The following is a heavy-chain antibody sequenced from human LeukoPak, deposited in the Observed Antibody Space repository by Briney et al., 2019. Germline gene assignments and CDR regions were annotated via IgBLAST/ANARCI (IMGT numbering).Heavy chain of an antibody. J-gene: IGHJ4*02. V-gene: IGHV3-23*01. CDR3: TTYSSGWWIFDY. CDR1: GFTFSSYG. Sequence: GGSLRLSCAASGFTFSSYGMHWVLQAPGKGLQWVSAISGSGGSTYYADSVKGRFTISRDNSKNTLYLQMNSLRAEDTAVYYCTTYSSGWWIFDYWGQGTLVTVSS. CDR2: ISGSGGST. D-gene: IGHD6-19*01.